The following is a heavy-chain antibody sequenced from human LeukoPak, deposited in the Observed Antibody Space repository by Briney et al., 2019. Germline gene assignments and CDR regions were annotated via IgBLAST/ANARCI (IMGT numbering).Heavy chain of an antibody. V-gene: IGHV4-34*01. J-gene: IGHJ6*03. CDR3: ARRWNYGRNYYIDV. CDR1: GGSFSNYY. D-gene: IGHD1-7*01. CDR2: INDSGRI. Sequence: SETLSLTCAVYGGSFSNYYWSWIRQTPGKGMEWIGEINDSGRINYNPSPMSRVTVSVDTSKNQFSLRLTSVTATDTAVYYCARRWNYGRNYYIDVWGKGATVSVSS.